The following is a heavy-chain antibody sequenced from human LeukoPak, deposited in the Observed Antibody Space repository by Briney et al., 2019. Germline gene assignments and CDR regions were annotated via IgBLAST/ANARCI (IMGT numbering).Heavy chain of an antibody. J-gene: IGHJ3*02. CDR3: AKDQWARGADDAFDI. CDR2: ITESSGGT. Sequence: GGSLRLSCAASGFTFSRHAMTWVRQAPGKGLEWVSAITESSGGTFYADSVKGRFTISRDNSKNTLYLQMNSLRAEDTAVYYCAKDQWARGADDAFDIWGQGTMVTVSS. CDR1: GFTFSRHA. D-gene: IGHD1-26*01. V-gene: IGHV3-23*01.